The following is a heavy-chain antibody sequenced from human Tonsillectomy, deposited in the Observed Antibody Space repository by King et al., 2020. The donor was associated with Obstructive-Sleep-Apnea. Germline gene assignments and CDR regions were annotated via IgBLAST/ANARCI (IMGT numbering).Heavy chain of an antibody. CDR2: ISSSSTTI. J-gene: IGHJ4*02. Sequence: AQLVQSGGGLVQPGGSLRLSCAASVFTFSSYNMNWVRQAPGQGLEWGSYISSSSTTIYYADYVKGRFTISRDNAKNSLYLQMNSLRAEDTAVYYCARGSGSYGRDFDYWGQGTLVTVSS. CDR1: VFTFSSYN. V-gene: IGHV3-48*04. D-gene: IGHD1-26*01. CDR3: ARGSGSYGRDFDY.